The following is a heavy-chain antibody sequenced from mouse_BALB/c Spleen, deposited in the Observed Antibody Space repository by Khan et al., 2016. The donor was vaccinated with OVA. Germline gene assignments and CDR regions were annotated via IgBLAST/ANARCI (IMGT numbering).Heavy chain of an antibody. V-gene: IGHV5-6*01. CDR2: VSTGGSYT. Sequence: EVELVESGGDLVKPGGSLNLSCAASGFTFSTYGMSWVRQTLDKRLEWVATVSTGGSYTYYPDSVKGRFTISRDNAKNILYLQMTCLKSEDTAVFYGTKLAYYYCRGEFDYWGQGTLVTVSA. D-gene: IGHD1-1*01. CDR1: GFTFSTYG. J-gene: IGHJ3*01. CDR3: TKLAYYYCRGEFDY.